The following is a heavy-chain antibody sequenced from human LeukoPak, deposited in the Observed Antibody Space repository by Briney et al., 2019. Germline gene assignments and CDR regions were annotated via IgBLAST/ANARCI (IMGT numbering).Heavy chain of an antibody. V-gene: IGHV3-53*05. CDR3: AKEAQTYYDFWSGYPGGWFDP. CDR2: IYSGGST. J-gene: IGHJ5*02. D-gene: IGHD3-3*01. Sequence: PGGSLRLSCAASGFTVSSNYMSWVRQAPGKGLEWVSVIYSGGSTYYADSVKGRFTISRDNSKNTLYLQMNSLRAEDTAVYYCAKEAQTYYDFWSGYPGGWFDPWGQGTLVTVSS. CDR1: GFTVSSNY.